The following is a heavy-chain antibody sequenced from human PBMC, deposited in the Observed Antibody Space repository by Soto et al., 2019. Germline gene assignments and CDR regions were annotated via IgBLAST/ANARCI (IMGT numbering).Heavy chain of an antibody. D-gene: IGHD3-9*01. CDR1: GGSISSYY. CDR3: ARHSPDFDWLSQFDY. J-gene: IGHJ4*02. V-gene: IGHV4-59*08. Sequence: SETLSLTCTVSGGSISSYYWSWIRQTPGKGLEWTGYIFYFGSTNYNPSLKSRVTLSIDTSKNQLSLKLSSVTAADTAVYYCARHSPDFDWLSQFDYWGQGTLVTVS. CDR2: IFYFGST.